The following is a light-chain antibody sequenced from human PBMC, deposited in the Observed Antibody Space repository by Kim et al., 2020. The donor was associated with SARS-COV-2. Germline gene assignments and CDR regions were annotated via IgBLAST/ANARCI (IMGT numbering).Light chain of an antibody. V-gene: IGLV2-23*02. CDR3: CSFASGQV. CDR2: EVT. J-gene: IGLJ2*01. CDR1: SSDIGSHNL. Sequence: GQSISVSCSGSSSDIGSHNLIAWYQQYPGNAPKLLIYEVTQRPSGISDRCSGSMSGSTASLSISGLQAADEALYYCCSFASGQVFGGGTQLTVL.